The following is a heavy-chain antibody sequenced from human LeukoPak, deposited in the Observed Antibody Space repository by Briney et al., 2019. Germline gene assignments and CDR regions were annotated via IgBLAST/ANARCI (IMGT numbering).Heavy chain of an antibody. CDR1: GFTFSSYS. J-gene: IGHJ4*02. CDR3: AREVRDTAMVYFDY. D-gene: IGHD5-18*01. CDR2: ISSSSSYI. V-gene: IGHV3-21*01. Sequence: PGRSLRLSCAASGFTFSSYSMNWVRQAPGKGLEWVSSISSSSSYIYYADSVKGRFTISRDNAKNSLYLQMNSLRAEDTAVYYCAREVRDTAMVYFDYWGQGTLVTVSS.